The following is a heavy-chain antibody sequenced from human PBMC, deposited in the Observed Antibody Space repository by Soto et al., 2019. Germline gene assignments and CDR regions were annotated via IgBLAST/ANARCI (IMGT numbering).Heavy chain of an antibody. V-gene: IGHV4-4*02. CDR3: ARSPRPPGYSTSAYDY. J-gene: IGHJ4*02. CDR2: THHSRGT. CDR1: GDSIIGTHW. D-gene: IGHD6-6*01. Sequence: SETLSLTCAVSGDSIIGTHWWSWVRRPPGKGLEFIGETHHSRGTNYNPSLRSRVTMSLDKSKNQLSLILYSVTAADTGVYYCARSPRPPGYSTSAYDYWGQGTLVTVSS.